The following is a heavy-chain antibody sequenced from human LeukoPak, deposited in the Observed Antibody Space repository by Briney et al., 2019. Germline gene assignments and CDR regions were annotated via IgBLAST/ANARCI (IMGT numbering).Heavy chain of an antibody. D-gene: IGHD4-23*01. CDR1: GXTLTXLS. CDR2: FDPEDGET. V-gene: IGHV1-24*01. Sequence: ASXXVSCKXSGXTLTXLSMXWVRQAPGKGLEWMGGFDPEDGETIYAQKFQGRVTMTEDTSTDTAYMELSSLRSEDTAVYYCATDRPVGHYCYGMDVWGQGTTVTVSS. CDR3: ATDRPVGHYCYGMDV. J-gene: IGHJ6*02.